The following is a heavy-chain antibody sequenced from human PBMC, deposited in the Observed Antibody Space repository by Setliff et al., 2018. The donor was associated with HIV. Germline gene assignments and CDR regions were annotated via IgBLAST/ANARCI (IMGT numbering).Heavy chain of an antibody. J-gene: IGHJ5*01. Sequence: ASVKVSCKASGYTFTSYYIHWVRQAPGQGLEWMGRINPSGGSTSYAQKFQGRVTMTRDTSTSTVYMELSSLRSEDTAMYYCARRGVPRQIDLDSWGHGTLVTSPQ. CDR1: GYTFTSYY. CDR2: INPSGGST. D-gene: IGHD3-10*01. CDR3: ARRGVPRQIDLDS. V-gene: IGHV1-46*01.